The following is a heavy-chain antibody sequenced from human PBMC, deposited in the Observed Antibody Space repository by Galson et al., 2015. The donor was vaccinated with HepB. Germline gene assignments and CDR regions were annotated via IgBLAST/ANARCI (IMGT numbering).Heavy chain of an antibody. CDR3: ATRVSDYGDYDDAFGI. D-gene: IGHD4-17*01. CDR1: GYSFTSYW. Sequence: QSGAEVKKPGESLRISCKGSGYSFTSYWISWVRQMPGKGLEWMGRIDPSDSYTNYSPSFQGHVTISADKSISTAYLQWSSLKASDTAMYYCATRVSDYGDYDDAFGIWGQGTMVTVSS. CDR2: IDPSDSYT. V-gene: IGHV5-10-1*01. J-gene: IGHJ3*02.